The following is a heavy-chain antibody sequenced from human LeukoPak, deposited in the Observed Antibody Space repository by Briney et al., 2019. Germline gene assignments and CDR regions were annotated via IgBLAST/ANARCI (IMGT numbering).Heavy chain of an antibody. V-gene: IGHV3-21*01. CDR2: ISSSSSYI. Sequence: GGSLRLSCAASGFAFSSYSMNWVRQAPGKGLEWVSSISSSSSYIYYVDSVTGRFTISRDNAKKSVYLQMNSLRAEDTAVYYCARDEDGDYTPDYWGQGTLVTVSS. J-gene: IGHJ4*02. CDR1: GFAFSSYS. CDR3: ARDEDGDYTPDY. D-gene: IGHD4-17*01.